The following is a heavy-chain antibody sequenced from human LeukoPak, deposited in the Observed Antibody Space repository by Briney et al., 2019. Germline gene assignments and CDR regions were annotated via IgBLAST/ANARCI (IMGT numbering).Heavy chain of an antibody. D-gene: IGHD4-17*01. Sequence: PSETLSLTCTVSGGSISSYYWNWIRQPPGKGLEWIGYIYYSGSTNYNPSLKSPVTISVDTSKNHFSLKLSSVTAADTAIYYCARLPTSAVTSRFGYWGQGTLVTVSS. CDR2: IYYSGST. J-gene: IGHJ4*02. CDR1: GGSISSYY. CDR3: ARLPTSAVTSRFGY. V-gene: IGHV4-59*01.